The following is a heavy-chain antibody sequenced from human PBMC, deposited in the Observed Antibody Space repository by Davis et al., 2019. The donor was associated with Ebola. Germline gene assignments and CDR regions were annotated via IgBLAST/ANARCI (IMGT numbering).Heavy chain of an antibody. J-gene: IGHJ6*03. Sequence: PSETLSLTCTVSGGSISSSSYYWGWIRQPPGKGLEWIGSIYYSGSTNYNPSLKSRVTISVDTSKNQFSLKLSSVTAADTAVYYCARSWWNYSYYYYMDVWGKGTTVTVSS. CDR1: GGSISSSSYY. V-gene: IGHV4-39*07. D-gene: IGHD1-7*01. CDR2: IYYSGST. CDR3: ARSWWNYSYYYYMDV.